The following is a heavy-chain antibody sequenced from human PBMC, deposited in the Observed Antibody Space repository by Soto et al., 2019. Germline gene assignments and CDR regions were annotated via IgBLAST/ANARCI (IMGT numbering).Heavy chain of an antibody. CDR1: GGSISSYY. D-gene: IGHD5-18*01. J-gene: IGHJ4*02. CDR3: ARDRGYTYGYDY. V-gene: IGHV4-59*01. Sequence: SETLSLTCTVSGGSISSYYWSCIRQPPGKGLEWIGYIYYSGSTNYNPSLKSRVTISVDTSKNQFSLKLSSVTAADTAVYYCARDRGYTYGYDYWGQGTLVTVSS. CDR2: IYYSGST.